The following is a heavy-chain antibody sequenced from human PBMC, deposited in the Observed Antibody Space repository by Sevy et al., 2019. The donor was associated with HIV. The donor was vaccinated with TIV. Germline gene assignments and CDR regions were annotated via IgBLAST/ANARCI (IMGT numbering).Heavy chain of an antibody. J-gene: IGHJ5*02. CDR1: GYTFTSYY. Sequence: ASVKVSCKACGYTFTSYYMHWVRQAPGQGLEWMGIINPSGGSTSYAQKFQGRVTMTRDTSTSTVYMELSSLRSEDTAVYYCARDGAFRYDFWSGYSAEYNWFDPWGQGTLVTVPS. D-gene: IGHD3-3*01. CDR2: INPSGGST. V-gene: IGHV1-46*01. CDR3: ARDGAFRYDFWSGYSAEYNWFDP.